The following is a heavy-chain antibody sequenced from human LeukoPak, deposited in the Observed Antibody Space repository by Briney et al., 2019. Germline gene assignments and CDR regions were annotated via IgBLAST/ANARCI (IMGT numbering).Heavy chain of an antibody. CDR2: ISWNSGSI. D-gene: IGHD5-18*01. Sequence: PGGSLRLSCAASGFTFDDYAMHWVRQAPGKGLEWVSGISWNSGSIGYADSVKGRFTISRDNAKNSLYLQMNSLRAEDTAVYYCARGTGYSYGYNYYYYGMDVWGQGTTVTVSS. V-gene: IGHV3-9*01. J-gene: IGHJ6*02. CDR3: ARGTGYSYGYNYYYYGMDV. CDR1: GFTFDDYA.